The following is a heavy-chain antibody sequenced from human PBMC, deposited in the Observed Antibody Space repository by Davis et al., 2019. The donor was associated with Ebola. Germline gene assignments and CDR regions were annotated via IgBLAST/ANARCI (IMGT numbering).Heavy chain of an antibody. CDR2: SYNSGSN. V-gene: IGHV4-39*01. CDR3: ARPVSPGYTYGYYYYGMDV. D-gene: IGHD5-18*01. CDR1: GGSISSSTHY. J-gene: IGHJ6*02. Sequence: SETLSLTCAASGGSISSSTHYWGWTRQPPGKGLEWTGSSYNSGSNYYNSSLESRVTISVDTSKNQLSLKLTSVTATDTAVYYCARPVSPGYTYGYYYYGMDVWGQGTTVTISS.